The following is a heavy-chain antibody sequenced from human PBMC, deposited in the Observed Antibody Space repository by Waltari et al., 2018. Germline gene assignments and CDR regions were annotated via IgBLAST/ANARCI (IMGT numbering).Heavy chain of an antibody. CDR3: ARDRSGTINSFDP. V-gene: IGHV4-39*07. D-gene: IGHD1-26*01. J-gene: IGHJ5*02. Sequence: QLQLQESGPRLVKPAETLSLTCTVSGDSVSSGPYFWAWIRQPPGKGLEWLGSRFYSGTTYHISSLKSRVTISVDTSKNQVSLQLKSVTAADTAVYFCARDRSGTINSFDPWGRGTLVTVSS. CDR1: GDSVSSGPYF. CDR2: RFYSGTT.